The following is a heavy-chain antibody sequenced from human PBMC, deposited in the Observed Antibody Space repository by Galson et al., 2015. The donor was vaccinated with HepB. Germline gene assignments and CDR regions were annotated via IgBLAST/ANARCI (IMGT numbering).Heavy chain of an antibody. CDR1: GFTFSSHA. CDR3: AKGVYGGGSDAFDI. CDR2: VSFDGTST. V-gene: IGHV3-30*04. Sequence: SLRLSCAAAGFTFSSHAMHWVRQAPGKGLEWVSAVSFDGTSTYYADSVKGRFTISRDNSKNTFYLQMNSLRAEDTAVFYCAKGVYGGGSDAFDIWGQGSMV. J-gene: IGHJ3*02. D-gene: IGHD4-23*01.